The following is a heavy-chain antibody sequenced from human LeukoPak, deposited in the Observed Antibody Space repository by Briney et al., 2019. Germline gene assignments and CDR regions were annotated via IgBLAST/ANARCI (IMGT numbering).Heavy chain of an antibody. D-gene: IGHD3-22*01. Sequence: PGGSLRLSCAASGFTFSDYYMSWIRQAPGKGLEWAAVISYDGSNKYYADSVKGRFTISRDNSKNTLYLQMNSLRAEDTAVYYCARGKYYYDSSGYSRFDYWGQGTLVTVSS. V-gene: IGHV3-30*03. CDR1: GFTFSDYY. CDR2: ISYDGSNK. J-gene: IGHJ4*02. CDR3: ARGKYYYDSSGYSRFDY.